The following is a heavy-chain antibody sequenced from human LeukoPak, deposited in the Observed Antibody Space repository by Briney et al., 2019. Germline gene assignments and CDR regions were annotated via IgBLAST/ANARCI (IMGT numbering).Heavy chain of an antibody. D-gene: IGHD3-22*01. CDR3: ATDRGYDSSAFWAH. J-gene: IGHJ4*02. CDR2: FDPEDGET. Sequence: ASVKVSCKVSGYTLTELSMHWVRQAPGKGLEWMGGFDPEDGETIYAQKFQGRVTMTEDTSTDTAYMELSSLRSEDTAVYYCATDRGYDSSAFWAHWGQGTLVTVSS. CDR1: GYTLTELS. V-gene: IGHV1-24*01.